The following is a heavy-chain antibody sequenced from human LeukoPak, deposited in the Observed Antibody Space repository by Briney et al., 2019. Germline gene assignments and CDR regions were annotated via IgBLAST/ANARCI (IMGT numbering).Heavy chain of an antibody. CDR2: TYYRSKWYN. Sequence: SQTLLLTCAIAGDSVSSNSPTWTWIRQSPSRGLEWLGRTYYRSKWYNDYAVSVKSRITINPDTSKNQFSLHLNSVTPEDTAVYYCARGSHSSSWYFDYWGQGTLVTVSS. J-gene: IGHJ4*02. V-gene: IGHV6-1*01. D-gene: IGHD6-13*01. CDR1: GDSVSSNSPT. CDR3: ARGSHSSSWYFDY.